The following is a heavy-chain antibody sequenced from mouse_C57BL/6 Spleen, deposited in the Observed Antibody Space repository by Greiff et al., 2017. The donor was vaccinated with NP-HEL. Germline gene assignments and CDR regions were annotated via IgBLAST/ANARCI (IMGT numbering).Heavy chain of an antibody. D-gene: IGHD2-5*01. V-gene: IGHV1-75*01. CDR3: ARWSLSYYSNYPYAMDY. CDR2: IFPGSGST. J-gene: IGHJ4*01. CDR1: GYTFTDYY. Sequence: QVQLQQSGPELVKPGASVKISCKASGYTFTDYYINWVKQRPGQGLEWIGWIFPGSGSTYYNEKFKGKATLTVDKSSSTAYMLLSSLTSEDSAVYFCARWSLSYYSNYPYAMDYWGQGTSVTVSS.